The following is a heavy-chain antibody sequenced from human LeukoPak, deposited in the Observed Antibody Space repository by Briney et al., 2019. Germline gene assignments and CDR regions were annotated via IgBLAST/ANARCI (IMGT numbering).Heavy chain of an antibody. D-gene: IGHD4-17*01. J-gene: IGHJ4*02. CDR3: ARSGDYDY. CDR2: ISSSSSYI. V-gene: IGHV3-21*01. Sequence: GGSLRLSCAASGFTFSNYWMSWVRQTPGKGLEWVSSISSSSSYIYYADSVKGRFTISRDNAKNSLYLQMNSLRAEDTAVYYCARSGDYDYWGQGTLVTVSS. CDR1: GFTFSNYW.